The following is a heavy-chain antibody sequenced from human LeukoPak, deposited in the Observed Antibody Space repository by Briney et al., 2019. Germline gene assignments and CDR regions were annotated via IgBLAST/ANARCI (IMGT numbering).Heavy chain of an antibody. CDR3: ATYTHWVAGDV. V-gene: IGHV3-7*01. D-gene: IGHD3-16*01. J-gene: IGHJ6*02. CDR2: MNQDGSGK. Sequence: GGSLRLSCAASGFTFSDSWMRWDRQAPGEGLEWVANMNQDGSGKEYVGPVKGRLTSSRDNARNSVYLQMGSLRAEDTAVYYCATYTHWVAGDVWGQGTTVTVSS. CDR1: GFTFSDSW.